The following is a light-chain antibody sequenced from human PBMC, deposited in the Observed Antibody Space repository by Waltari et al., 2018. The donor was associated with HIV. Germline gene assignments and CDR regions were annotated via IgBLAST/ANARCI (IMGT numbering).Light chain of an antibody. V-gene: IGLV2-14*01. CDR2: DVR. CDR3: SSWTSSTTLV. CDR1: NSDFGSYDF. Sequence: QSALTQPASVSGSPGQSITISCTGTNSDFGSYDFVAWSQPYPGKAPRLIISDVRNRPSGISSRFSGSKYGYTASLIISGLRAEDEADYFCSSWTSSTTLVFGTGTKVTVL. J-gene: IGLJ1*01.